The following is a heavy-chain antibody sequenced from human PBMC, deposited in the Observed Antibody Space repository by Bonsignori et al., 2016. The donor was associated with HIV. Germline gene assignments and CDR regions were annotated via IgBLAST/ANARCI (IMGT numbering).Heavy chain of an antibody. Sequence: WIRQPPGKGLEWLSCISGSGYTIYYADSVKGRFTISRDNAKNSLYLQMNSLRAEDTAVYYCAREATIVRGLTTRFYFDHWGQGARVTVSS. CDR3: AREATIVRGLTTRFYFDH. D-gene: IGHD3-10*01. CDR2: ISGSGYTI. V-gene: IGHV3-11*01. J-gene: IGHJ4*02.